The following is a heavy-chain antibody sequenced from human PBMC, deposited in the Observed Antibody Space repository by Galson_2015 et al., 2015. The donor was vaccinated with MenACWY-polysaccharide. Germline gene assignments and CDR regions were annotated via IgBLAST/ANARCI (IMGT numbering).Heavy chain of an antibody. CDR3: TRRLVRRVIIRYFDS. CDR1: GFTFSGHW. V-gene: IGHV3-7*01. CDR2: INIDGRKK. J-gene: IGHJ4*02. D-gene: IGHD3-10*01. Sequence: SLRLSCAASGFTFSGHWMSWVRQAPGKGLEWVANINIDGRKKYYVDSVKGRFTISRYNAKNSLYLQMNSLRAEDTAVYYCTRRLVRRVIIRYFDSWGQGTLVTVSS.